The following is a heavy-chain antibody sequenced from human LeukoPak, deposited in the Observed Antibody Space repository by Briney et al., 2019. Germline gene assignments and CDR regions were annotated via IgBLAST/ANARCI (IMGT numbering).Heavy chain of an antibody. CDR3: ARDTGKSGYPDY. V-gene: IGHV4-4*07. CDR1: GGSISSYY. Sequence: MASETLSLTCTVSGGSISSYYWSWIRQPAGKAPEWIGRIYNSGIINYNPSLKSRVTMSLDNSKNQLSLKLSYVTAADTAVYYCARDTGKSGYPDYWGQGTLVTVSS. J-gene: IGHJ4*02. CDR2: IYNSGII. D-gene: IGHD3-3*01.